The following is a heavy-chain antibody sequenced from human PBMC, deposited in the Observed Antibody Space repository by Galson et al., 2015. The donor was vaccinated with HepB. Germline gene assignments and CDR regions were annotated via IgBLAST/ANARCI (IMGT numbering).Heavy chain of an antibody. CDR3: ARDWIRDGASYYFDY. CDR1: GASIRTLDW. Sequence: SETLSLTCAVSGASIRTLDWWSWVRQSPGKRLEWIGQIYHSGDANYNPSFKSRVTMSVDTSKNQFSLKLSPVTAADTAIYYCARDWIRDGASYYFDYWGQGTLVTVSS. CDR2: IYHSGDA. J-gene: IGHJ4*02. D-gene: IGHD5-24*01. V-gene: IGHV4/OR15-8*01.